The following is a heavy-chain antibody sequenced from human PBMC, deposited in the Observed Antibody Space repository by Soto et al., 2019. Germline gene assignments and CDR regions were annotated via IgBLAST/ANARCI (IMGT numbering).Heavy chain of an antibody. D-gene: IGHD7-27*01. V-gene: IGHV1-69*02. CDR1: GGTFSSDT. CDR2: IIPMLGIA. J-gene: IGHJ2*01. CDR3: AKRLGKNYWYFDL. Sequence: QVQLVQSGAEVKKPGSSVKVSCKASGGTFSSDTISWVRQAPGQGLEWMGRIIPMLGIANYAQKFQGRVTITADKSTSTAYMELSSLRSEDTAVYYCAKRLGKNYWYFDLWGRGTLVTVSS.